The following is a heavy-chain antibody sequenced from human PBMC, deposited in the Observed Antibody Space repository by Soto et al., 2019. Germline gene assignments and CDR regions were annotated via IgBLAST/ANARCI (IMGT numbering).Heavy chain of an antibody. Sequence: QLQLQESGSGLVEPSQTLSLTCAVSGGSISSGGYSYNWIRQSPGKGLEWIGNIYHTGLSHYNPSLSRRVSISVDTSKNQFSLNLNSVTAADTAVYFCARDHYERDNCRDYDAFDIWGQGTMVTVSS. V-gene: IGHV4-30-2*06. D-gene: IGHD3-22*01. CDR2: IYHTGLS. J-gene: IGHJ3*02. CDR3: ARDHYERDNCRDYDAFDI. CDR1: GGSISSGGYS.